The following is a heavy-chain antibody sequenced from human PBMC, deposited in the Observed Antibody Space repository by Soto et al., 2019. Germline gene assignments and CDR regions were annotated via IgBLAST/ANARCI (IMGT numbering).Heavy chain of an antibody. D-gene: IGHD6-13*01. CDR1: GGSISNSFYY. J-gene: IGHJ2*01. Sequence: QLQLQESGPGLVKPSETLSLTCTVSGGSISNSFYYWGCIRQPPGKGLEWIGSMSYSGSTYHNPSLKSRVTISIDTSKNQFSLKLSSVTAADTAVYYCAAGPDHYWYFDLWGRGTLVTVSS. CDR3: AAGPDHYWYFDL. CDR2: MSYSGST. V-gene: IGHV4-39*01.